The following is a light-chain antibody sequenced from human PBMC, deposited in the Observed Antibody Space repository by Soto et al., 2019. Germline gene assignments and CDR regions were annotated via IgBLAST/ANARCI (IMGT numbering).Light chain of an antibody. CDR3: QTWGTGLLG. CDR2: LNSDGSH. V-gene: IGLV4-69*01. CDR1: SGHSSYA. Sequence: QSVLTQSPSASASLGASVKLTCTLSSGHSSYAIAWHQQQPEKGPRYLMKLNSDGSHSKGDGIPDRFSGSSSGAERYLTISSLQSEDEADYYCQTWGTGLLGFGEGTKVTVL. J-gene: IGLJ3*02.